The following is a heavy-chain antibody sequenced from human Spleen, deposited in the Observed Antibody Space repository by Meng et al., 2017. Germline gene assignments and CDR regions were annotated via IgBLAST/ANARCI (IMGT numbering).Heavy chain of an antibody. V-gene: IGHV1-69*05. CDR1: GYTFTSYY. CDR2: IIPIFGTA. CDR3: ARDNCSSTSCYHYYGMDV. Sequence: SVKVSCKASGYTFTSYYMHWVRQAPGQGLEWMGGIIPIFGTANYAQKFQGRVTITTDESTSTAYMELSSLRSEDTAVYYCARDNCSSTSCYHYYGMDVWGQGTTVTVSS. D-gene: IGHD2-2*01. J-gene: IGHJ6*02.